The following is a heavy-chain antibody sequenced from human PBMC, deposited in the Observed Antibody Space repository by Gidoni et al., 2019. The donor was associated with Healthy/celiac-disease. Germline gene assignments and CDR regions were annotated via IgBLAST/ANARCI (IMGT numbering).Heavy chain of an antibody. J-gene: IGHJ5*02. V-gene: IGHV3-33*01. CDR1: GFTFSSYG. D-gene: IGHD6-13*01. Sequence: QVQLVESGGGVVQPGRSLRLSCAASGFTFSSYGMHWVRQAPGKGLEWVAVIWDEGSNKYYADSVKGRFTISRDNSKNTLYLQMNSLRAEDTAVYYCARDLIGQQLGYNWFDPWGQGTLVTVSS. CDR2: IWDEGSNK. CDR3: ARDLIGQQLGYNWFDP.